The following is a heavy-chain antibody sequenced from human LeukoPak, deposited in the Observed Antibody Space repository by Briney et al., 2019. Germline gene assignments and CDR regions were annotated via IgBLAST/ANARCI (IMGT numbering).Heavy chain of an antibody. CDR3: AAAGGY. CDR2: ISWNSGSI. CDR1: GFTFDDYA. D-gene: IGHD6-25*01. V-gene: IGHV3-9*01. J-gene: IGHJ4*02. Sequence: PGRSLRLSCAASGFTFDDYAMHWVRQAPGKGLEWVSGISWNSGSIGYADSVKGRFTISRDNAKNSLYLQMNSLRAEDTALYYCAAAGGYWGQGTLATVSS.